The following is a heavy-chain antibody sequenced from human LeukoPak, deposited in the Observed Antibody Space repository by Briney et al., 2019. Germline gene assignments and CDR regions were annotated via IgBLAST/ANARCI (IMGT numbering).Heavy chain of an antibody. CDR2: IYPGDSDT. CDR3: ARGPHYDFLTGYYSSHFDY. V-gene: IGHV5-51*01. CDR1: GYSFTSYW. J-gene: IGHJ4*02. D-gene: IGHD3-9*01. Sequence: GESLKISCKGSGYSFTSYWIGWVRQMRGKGLEWMGVIYPGDSDTRYSPSFQGQVTISVDKSTSTAYLQWISLRASDTAMYYCARGPHYDFLTGYYSSHFDYWGQGTLVSVSS.